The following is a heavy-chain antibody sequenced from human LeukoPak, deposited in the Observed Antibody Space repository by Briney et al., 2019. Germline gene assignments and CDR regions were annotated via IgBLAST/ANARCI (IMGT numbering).Heavy chain of an antibody. Sequence: GASVKVSCKASGGTFSSYAIIWVRQAPGQGLEWMGGIIPIFGTANYAQKFQGRVTITTDESTSTAYMELSSLRSEDTAVYYCARTGYCSGGSCYRFDYWGQGTLVTVSS. D-gene: IGHD2-15*01. J-gene: IGHJ4*02. V-gene: IGHV1-69*05. CDR3: ARTGYCSGGSCYRFDY. CDR1: GGTFSSYA. CDR2: IIPIFGTA.